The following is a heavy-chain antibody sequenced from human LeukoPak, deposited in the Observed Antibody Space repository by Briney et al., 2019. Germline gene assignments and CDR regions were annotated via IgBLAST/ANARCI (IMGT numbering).Heavy chain of an antibody. Sequence: SVKVSCKASGGTFSSYAISWVRQAPGRGLEWMGGIIPIFGTANYAQKFQGRVTITTDESTSTAYMELSSLRSEDTAVYYCARASVCCSSTSCYPLLGYWGQGTLVTVSS. CDR2: IIPIFGTA. V-gene: IGHV1-69*05. CDR3: ARASVCCSSTSCYPLLGY. J-gene: IGHJ4*02. CDR1: GGTFSSYA. D-gene: IGHD2-2*01.